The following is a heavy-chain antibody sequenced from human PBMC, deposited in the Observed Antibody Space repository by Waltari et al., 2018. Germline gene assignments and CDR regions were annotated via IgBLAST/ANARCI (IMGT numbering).Heavy chain of an antibody. CDR2: IHSGGDS. CDR1: GFTVSSKS. Sequence: EVQLVASGGGLIQPGGSLRLSCAASGFTVSSKSMTWVRQAPGKGLEWVSGIHSGGDSYHADSVKCRYTISRDNSKNPLYLQMNSLRAEDTAVYYCARLPPGDYWGQGTLVTVSS. D-gene: IGHD3-10*01. CDR3: ARLPPGDY. J-gene: IGHJ4*02. V-gene: IGHV3-53*01.